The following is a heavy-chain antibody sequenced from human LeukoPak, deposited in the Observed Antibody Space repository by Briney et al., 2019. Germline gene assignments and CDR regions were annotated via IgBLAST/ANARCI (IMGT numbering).Heavy chain of an antibody. Sequence: SVKVSCKASGGTFSSYAISWVRQAPGQGLEWMGRIIPILGIANYAQKFQGRVTITADKSTSTAYMELSSLRSEDTAVYYCACDPEMATIAVSRNFDYWGQGTLVTVSP. CDR2: IIPILGIA. V-gene: IGHV1-69*04. J-gene: IGHJ4*02. D-gene: IGHD5-12*01. CDR1: GGTFSSYA. CDR3: ACDPEMATIAVSRNFDY.